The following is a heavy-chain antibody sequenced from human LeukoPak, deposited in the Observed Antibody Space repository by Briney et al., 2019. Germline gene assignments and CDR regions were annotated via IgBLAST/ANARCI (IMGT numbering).Heavy chain of an antibody. Sequence: SETLSLTCTVSGGSISGYYRSWIRQSAGKGLEWIGRIYSSGSTNYNPSLKSRATMSVDTSKNHFSLNLSSVTAADTAVYYCARGDSTNQDGDYYGLDVWGRGTTVTVSS. J-gene: IGHJ6*02. CDR2: IYSSGST. V-gene: IGHV4-4*07. D-gene: IGHD5/OR15-5a*01. CDR3: ARGDSTNQDGDYYGLDV. CDR1: GGSISGYY.